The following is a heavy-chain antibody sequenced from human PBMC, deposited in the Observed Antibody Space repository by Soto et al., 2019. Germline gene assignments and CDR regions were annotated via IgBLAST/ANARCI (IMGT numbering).Heavy chain of an antibody. J-gene: IGHJ4*02. CDR3: KTDALTRQSTDH. CDR2: IKSNIDGGAT. D-gene: IGHD3-9*01. V-gene: IGHV3-15*07. Sequence: EVQLVESGGGLVKPGGSLRLSSAASGFSFHLAWLNWVRQAPGKGPEWVGLIKSNIDGGATDYAAPVEGRFTISRDDSKNTLYLQMNSLRTEDTAVYYCKTDALTRQSTDHWGQGTLVTVSS. CDR1: GFSFHLAW.